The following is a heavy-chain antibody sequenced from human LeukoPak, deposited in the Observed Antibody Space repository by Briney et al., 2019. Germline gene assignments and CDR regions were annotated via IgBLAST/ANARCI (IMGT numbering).Heavy chain of an antibody. J-gene: IGHJ4*02. CDR3: ASWLYYDRRFDY. Sequence: PGGSLRLSCAASGFTFSSYWMSWVRQAPGNGLEWVANIKQDGSEKYYVDSVKGRFTISRDNAKNSLYLQMNSLRAEDTAVYYCASWLYYDRRFDYWGQGTLVTVSS. CDR1: GFTFSSYW. CDR2: IKQDGSEK. D-gene: IGHD3-22*01. V-gene: IGHV3-7*01.